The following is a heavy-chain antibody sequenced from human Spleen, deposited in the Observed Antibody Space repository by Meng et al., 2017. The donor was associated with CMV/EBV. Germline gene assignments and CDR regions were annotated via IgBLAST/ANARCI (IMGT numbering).Heavy chain of an antibody. Sequence: GESLKISCAASGFTFSSYWMSWVRQAPGKGLEWVANIKQDGSEKYYVDSVKGRFTISRDNAKNSLYLQMNSLRAEDTAVYYCATPPVMITFGGVSLWGQGTLVTVSS. V-gene: IGHV3-7*01. CDR3: ATPPVMITFGGVSL. CDR1: GFTFSSYW. J-gene: IGHJ4*02. D-gene: IGHD3-16*01. CDR2: IKQDGSEK.